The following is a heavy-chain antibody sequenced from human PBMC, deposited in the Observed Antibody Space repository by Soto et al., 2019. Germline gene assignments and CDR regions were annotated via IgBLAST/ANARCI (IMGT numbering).Heavy chain of an antibody. CDR3: ARGGFEYCSGGSCYPADY. D-gene: IGHD2-15*01. Sequence: KPSETLSLTCTVSGGSISSYYWSWIRQPPGKGLEWIGYVFYTGSTNYNPSLKSRVTISVDTSKNQFSLRLSSVTTADTAVYYCARGGFEYCSGGSCYPADYWGQGTLVTVSS. CDR1: GGSISSYY. CDR2: VFYTGST. J-gene: IGHJ4*02. V-gene: IGHV4-59*01.